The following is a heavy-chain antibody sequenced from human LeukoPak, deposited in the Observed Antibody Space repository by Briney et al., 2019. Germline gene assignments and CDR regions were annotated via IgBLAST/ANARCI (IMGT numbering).Heavy chain of an antibody. Sequence: SETLSLTCTVSGGSISSYFWSWIRQPPGKGLEWIEYIYYSGSTNYNPSLKSRVTISVDTSKNQFSLKLSSVTAADTAVYYCASRDYYGSGSYYAFDIWGQGTMVTVSS. J-gene: IGHJ3*02. CDR1: GGSISSYF. V-gene: IGHV4-59*08. CDR3: ASRDYYGSGSYYAFDI. D-gene: IGHD3-10*01. CDR2: IYYSGST.